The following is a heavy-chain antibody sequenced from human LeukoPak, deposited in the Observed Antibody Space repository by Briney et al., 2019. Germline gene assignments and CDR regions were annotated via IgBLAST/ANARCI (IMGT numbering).Heavy chain of an antibody. CDR2: IYPGDSHT. D-gene: IGHD6-13*01. J-gene: IGHJ4*02. CDR3: ARQKGSTTWYEIFDY. V-gene: IGHV5-51*01. CDR1: RYSFTNYW. Sequence: GESLKISCKGSRYSFTNYWITWVRQMPGKGLEWMGIIYPGDSHTRYSPSFQGQVTISADKSISTAYLQWSSLKASDTAMYYCARQKGSTTWYEIFDYWGRGTLVTVSS.